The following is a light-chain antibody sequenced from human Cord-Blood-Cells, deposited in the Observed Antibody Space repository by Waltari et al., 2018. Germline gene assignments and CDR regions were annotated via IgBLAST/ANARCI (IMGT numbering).Light chain of an antibody. CDR2: AAA. V-gene: IGKV1-39*01. J-gene: IGKJ1*01. Sequence: DIQMTQSPSSLSASVGDRVTITCRARQSISRYLNWYQQKPGKAPKLLIYAAASLQSGGPSRFSGIGSGTDFPLTISSLQPEDFATYYCKQSYSTPWTFGHGTKVEIK. CDR1: QSISRY. CDR3: KQSYSTPWT.